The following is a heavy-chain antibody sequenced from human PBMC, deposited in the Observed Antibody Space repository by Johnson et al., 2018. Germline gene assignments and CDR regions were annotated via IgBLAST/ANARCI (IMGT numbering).Heavy chain of an antibody. CDR1: GFTFSNHD. J-gene: IGHJ3*01. CDR2: IGVDGDT. V-gene: IGHV3-13*01. Sequence: VQLVESGGGLVPPGESLRLSCEASGFTFSNHDMHWVRQATGKGLEWVSTIGVDGDTYYPGSVKGRFTISRENAENSVYLEMNSLRVSDTAVYYCFRGGTIAVWGQGTMVTVSS. CDR3: FRGGTIAV. D-gene: IGHD3-9*01.